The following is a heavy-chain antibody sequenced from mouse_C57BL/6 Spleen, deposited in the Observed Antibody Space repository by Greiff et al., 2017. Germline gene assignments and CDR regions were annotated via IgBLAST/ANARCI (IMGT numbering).Heavy chain of an antibody. Sequence: VQLQQSGPELVKPGASVKIPCKASGYTFTDYNMDWVKQSHGKSLEWIGDINPNNGGTIYNQKFKGKATLTVDKSSSTAYMELRSLTSEDTAVYYCARIYSYGSSPSYYARDYWGQGTSVTVSS. CDR2: INPNNGGT. V-gene: IGHV1-18*01. J-gene: IGHJ4*01. CDR1: GYTFTDYN. D-gene: IGHD1-1*01. CDR3: ARIYSYGSSPSYYARDY.